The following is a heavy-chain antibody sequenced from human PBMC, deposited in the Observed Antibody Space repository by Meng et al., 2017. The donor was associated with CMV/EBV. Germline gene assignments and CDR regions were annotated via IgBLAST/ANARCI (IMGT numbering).Heavy chain of an antibody. J-gene: IGHJ4*02. Sequence: QVQLQQGRAGLLKPPETLSLTCVGYGGSLSCYYWSWIRQPPGKGLEWIGEINHSGSTNYNPSLKSRVTMSVDTSKNQFSLKLSSVTAADTAVYYCARGVGATGKADYWGQGTLVTVSS. CDR1: GGSLSCYY. V-gene: IGHV4-34*01. CDR3: ARGVGATGKADY. D-gene: IGHD1-26*01. CDR2: INHSGST.